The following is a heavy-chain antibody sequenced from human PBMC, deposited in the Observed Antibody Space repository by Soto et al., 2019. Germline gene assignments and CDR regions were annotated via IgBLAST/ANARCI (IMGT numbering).Heavy chain of an antibody. V-gene: IGHV3-33*01. CDR2: VYFDGSKK. J-gene: IGHJ3*02. CDR3: AREGWSVARRGSRRDVFDI. D-gene: IGHD2-15*01. Sequence: QEQLLESGGGVVQPGRSLRLSCAASGFTFNLHGLHWVRQAPGKGLEWVAGVYFDGSKKYYADSVKGRFTLSRDNSKNTLYLQMDSLIAEDTAVYYGAREGWSVARRGSRRDVFDIWGQGTMVTVSS. CDR1: GFTFNLHG.